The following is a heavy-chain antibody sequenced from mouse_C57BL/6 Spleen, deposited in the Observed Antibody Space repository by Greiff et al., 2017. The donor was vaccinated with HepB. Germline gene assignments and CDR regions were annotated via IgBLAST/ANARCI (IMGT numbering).Heavy chain of an antibody. CDR3: ARSSNYYYAMDY. D-gene: IGHD2-5*01. Sequence: QVQLQQPGAELVRPGSSVKLSCKASGYTFTSYWMDWVKQRPGQGLEWIGNIYPSDSETHYNQKFKDKATLTVDKSSSTAYMQLSSLTSEDYAVYYCARSSNYYYAMDYWGQGTSVTVSS. CDR2: IYPSDSET. J-gene: IGHJ4*01. CDR1: GYTFTSYW. V-gene: IGHV1-61*01.